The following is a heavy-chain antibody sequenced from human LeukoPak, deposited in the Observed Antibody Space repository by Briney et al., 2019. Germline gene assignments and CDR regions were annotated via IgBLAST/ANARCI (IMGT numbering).Heavy chain of an antibody. J-gene: IGHJ2*01. Sequence: PGWSLRLSCAGSGFTFDEHGMSWVRQAPGKGLEWVSGINWNGASTGYGDSVKGRFTISRDNAKNSLFLQMNSLRAEDTALYYCAGGDRNGWYFDLWGRGTLVTVSS. CDR3: AGGDRNGWYFDL. CDR2: INWNGAST. V-gene: IGHV3-20*04. CDR1: GFTFDEHG. D-gene: IGHD1-14*01.